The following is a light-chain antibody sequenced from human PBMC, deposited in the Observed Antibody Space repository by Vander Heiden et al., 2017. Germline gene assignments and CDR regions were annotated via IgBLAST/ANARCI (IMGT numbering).Light chain of an antibody. CDR2: GAS. Sequence: ENVLTQSPGTLSLSPGERATLSCRASQSVSAGYLAWYQQKPGQAPRRLIYGASSRATGIPDRFSGSGSGTDFTLTISRLEPEDFAVYYCQQYGDSATFGGGTRVEIK. CDR3: QQYGDSAT. CDR1: QSVSAGY. J-gene: IGKJ4*01. V-gene: IGKV3-20*01.